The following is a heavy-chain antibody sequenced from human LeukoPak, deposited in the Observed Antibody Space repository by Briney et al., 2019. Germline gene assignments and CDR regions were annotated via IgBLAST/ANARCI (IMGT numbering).Heavy chain of an antibody. J-gene: IGHJ4*02. V-gene: IGHV3-21*01. Sequence: GGSLRLSCAASGFTFSSYSMNWVRQAPGRGLDWVSSISASSTYMYHADSVEGRFSISRDNAKNSLFLQMNSLRVEDTAVYYCARDLYEVTEPLVDYWGQGTLVTVSS. CDR1: GFTFSSYS. D-gene: IGHD2-21*02. CDR2: ISASSTYM. CDR3: ARDLYEVTEPLVDY.